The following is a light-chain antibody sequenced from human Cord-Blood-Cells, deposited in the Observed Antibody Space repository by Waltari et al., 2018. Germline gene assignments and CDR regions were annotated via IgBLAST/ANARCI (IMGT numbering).Light chain of an antibody. V-gene: IGLV2-11*01. Sequence: QSALTQPRSVSGSPGQSVTISCTGTSSDVGGYNYVSWYPQHPGKAPKLMIYDVSKRPSVVPDRFSGPKSCNTASLTISGLQAEDEADYYCCSYAGSYTWVFGGGTKLTVL. CDR3: CSYAGSYTWV. CDR2: DVS. J-gene: IGLJ3*02. CDR1: SSDVGGYNY.